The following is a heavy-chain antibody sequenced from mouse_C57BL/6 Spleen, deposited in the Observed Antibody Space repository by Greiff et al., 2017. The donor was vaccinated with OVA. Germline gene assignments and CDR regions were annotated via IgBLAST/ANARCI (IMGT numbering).Heavy chain of an antibody. J-gene: IGHJ1*03. CDR1: GFTFSSYG. Sequence: EVKLVESGGDLVKPGGSLKLSCAASGFTFSSYGMSWVRQTPDKRLEWVATISSGGSYTYYPDSVKGRFTISRDNAKNTLYLQMSSLKSEDTAMYYCARHDYGSSYSWYFDVWGTGTTVTVSS. CDR2: ISSGGSYT. D-gene: IGHD1-1*01. CDR3: ARHDYGSSYSWYFDV. V-gene: IGHV5-6*01.